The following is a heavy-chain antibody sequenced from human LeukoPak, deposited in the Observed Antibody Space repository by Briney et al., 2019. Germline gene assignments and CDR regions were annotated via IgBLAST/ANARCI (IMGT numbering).Heavy chain of an antibody. V-gene: IGHV6-1*01. J-gene: IGHJ5*02. CDR2: TYYRSKLYN. D-gene: IGHD1-26*01. Sequence: SQTLSLTCAISGDSVSSNSAAWNWIRQSPSRGLEWLGRTYYRSKLYNDYAVSVKSRITINPDTSKNQFSLQLNSVTPEDTAVYYCAREIDSGSYFGRRLNWFDPWGQGTLVTVSS. CDR3: AREIDSGSYFGRRLNWFDP. CDR1: GDSVSSNSAA.